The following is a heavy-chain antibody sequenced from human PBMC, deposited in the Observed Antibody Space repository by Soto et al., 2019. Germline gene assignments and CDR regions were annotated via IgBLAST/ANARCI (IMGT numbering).Heavy chain of an antibody. J-gene: IGHJ6*02. D-gene: IGHD2-15*01. V-gene: IGHV3-33*01. CDR1: GFTFGSYG. CDR2: IWYDGSNK. CDR3: ARDSAATYYYGMDV. Sequence: PGGSLRLSCAASGFTFGSYGMHWVRQAPGKGLEWVAVIWYDGSNKYYADSVKGRFTISRDNSKNTLYLQMNSLRAEDTAVYYCARDSAATYYYGMDVWGQGTTVTVSS.